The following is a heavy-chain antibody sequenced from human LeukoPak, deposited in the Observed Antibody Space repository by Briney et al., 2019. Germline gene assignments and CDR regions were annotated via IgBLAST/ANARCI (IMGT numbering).Heavy chain of an antibody. CDR1: GFTFNDYY. CDR2: ISSSGSTI. J-gene: IGHJ4*02. V-gene: IGHV3-11*04. Sequence: ESGGSLRLSCAASGFTFNDYYMSWLRQAPGKGLEWVSYISSSGSTIYYADSVKGRFTISRDNAKNSLYLQMNSLRAEDTAVYYCARALTYYYDSSGYYPSGYWGQGTLVTVSS. D-gene: IGHD3-22*01. CDR3: ARALTYYYDSSGYYPSGY.